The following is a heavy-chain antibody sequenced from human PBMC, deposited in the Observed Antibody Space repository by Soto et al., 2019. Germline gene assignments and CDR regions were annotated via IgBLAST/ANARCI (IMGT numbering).Heavy chain of an antibody. CDR2: INADESTR. V-gene: IGHV3-74*01. D-gene: IGHD2-21*01. Sequence: EVQLVESGGGLVQPGGSLRLSCAASGFTFSSYWMHWVRQAPGEGLVWVSRINADESTRSYADSVKGRCTISRDNANNTLFLQMNSLRAEDTAVYYCARVAYGAYHFDSWGQGTLVT. CDR3: ARVAYGAYHFDS. CDR1: GFTFSSYW. J-gene: IGHJ4*02.